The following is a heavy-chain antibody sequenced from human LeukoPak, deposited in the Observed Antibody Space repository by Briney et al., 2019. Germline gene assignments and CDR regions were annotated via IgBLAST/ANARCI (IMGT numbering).Heavy chain of an antibody. Sequence: ASVKVSCKASGYTLTSYDINWVRQATGQGLEWMGWMNPNSGNTGYAQKFQGRVTITRNTSISTAYMELSSLRSEDTAVYYCARGILDSSGWYRRSQNWFDPWGQGTLVTVSS. CDR2: MNPNSGNT. D-gene: IGHD6-19*01. CDR1: GYTLTSYD. V-gene: IGHV1-8*03. J-gene: IGHJ5*02. CDR3: ARGILDSSGWYRRSQNWFDP.